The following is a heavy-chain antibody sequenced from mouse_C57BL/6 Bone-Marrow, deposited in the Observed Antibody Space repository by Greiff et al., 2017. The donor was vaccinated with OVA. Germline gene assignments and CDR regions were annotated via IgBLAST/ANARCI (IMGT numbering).Heavy chain of an antibody. V-gene: IGHV1-22*01. D-gene: IGHD2-5*01. CDR3: ARSSNYFYWYFDV. CDR2: INPNNGGT. CDR1: GYTFTDYN. Sequence: EVQLQESGPELVKPGASVKMSCKASGYTFTDYNMHWVKQSHGKSLEWIGYINPNNGGTSYNQKFKGKATLTVNKSSSTAYMELRSLTSEESAVYYCARSSNYFYWYFDVWGTGTTVTVSS. J-gene: IGHJ1*03.